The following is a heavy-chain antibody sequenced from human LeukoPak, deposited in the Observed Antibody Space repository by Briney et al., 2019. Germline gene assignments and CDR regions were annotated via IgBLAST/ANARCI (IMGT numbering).Heavy chain of an antibody. CDR1: GYSFTSYW. V-gene: IGHV5-51*01. CDR3: ARHPNYCGGDCYPMDV. Sequence: PGESLKISCKGSGYSFTSYWIGWVRQMPGKGLEWMGIIYPGDSDTRYSPSFQGQVTISADKSISTAYLQWSSLKASDTAMYYCARHPNYCGGDCYPMDVWGKGTTVTVSS. D-gene: IGHD2-21*01. CDR2: IYPGDSDT. J-gene: IGHJ6*03.